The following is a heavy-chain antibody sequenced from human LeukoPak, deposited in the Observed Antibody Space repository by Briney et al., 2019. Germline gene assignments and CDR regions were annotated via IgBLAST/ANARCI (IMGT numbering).Heavy chain of an antibody. CDR1: GFTVSSNY. CDR2: IYSGGST. D-gene: IGHD3-22*01. CDR3: ASGYYYDSSGYYPFDY. J-gene: IGHJ4*02. V-gene: IGHV3-53*01. Sequence: SGGSLRPSCAASGFTVSSNYMSWVRQAPGKGLEWVSVIYSGGSTYYADSVKGRFTISRDNSKNTLYLQMNSLRAEDTAVYYCASGYYYDSSGYYPFDYWGQGTLVTVSS.